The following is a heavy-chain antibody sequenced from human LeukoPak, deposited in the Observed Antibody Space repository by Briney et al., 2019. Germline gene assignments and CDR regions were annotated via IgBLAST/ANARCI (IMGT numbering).Heavy chain of an antibody. V-gene: IGHV1-46*01. D-gene: IGHD3-22*01. CDR2: INPSGGST. J-gene: IGHJ4*02. CDR1: GYTFTNFD. Sequence: GASVKVSCKASGYTFTNFDINWVRQAPGQGLEWMGIINPSGGSTSYAQKFQGRVTMTRDTSTSTVYMELSSLRSEDTAVYYCAREGYYDSSGYSLDYWGQGTLVTVSS. CDR3: AREGYYDSSGYSLDY.